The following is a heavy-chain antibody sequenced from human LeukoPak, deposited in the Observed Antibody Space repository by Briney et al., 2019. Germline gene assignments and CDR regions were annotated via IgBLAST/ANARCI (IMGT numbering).Heavy chain of an antibody. V-gene: IGHV1-69*04. D-gene: IGHD6-19*01. CDR2: IIPILGIA. CDR3: ARVPSSGSWFDP. Sequence: ASVKVSCKASGGTFSSYAISWVRQAPGQGLEWMGRIIPILGIANYAQKFQGRVTITADESTSTAYMELSSLRSEDTAVYYCARVPSSGSWFDPWGQGTLVTVSS. J-gene: IGHJ5*02. CDR1: GGTFSSYA.